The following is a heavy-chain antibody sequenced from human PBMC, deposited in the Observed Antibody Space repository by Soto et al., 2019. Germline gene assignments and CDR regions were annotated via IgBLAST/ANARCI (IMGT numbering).Heavy chain of an antibody. V-gene: IGHV4-34*01. D-gene: IGHD7-27*01. CDR1: GGSFSGYY. J-gene: IGHJ4*02. CDR3: ALGWGRIFDY. Sequence: QVQLQQWGAGLLKPSETLSLTCAVYGGSFSGYYWNWIRQPPGKGLEWIGENNHSGSTNYTPSLRGRVTLSVDTSKNLFSLKLISVTAADTAVYYWALGWGRIFDYCGRGILVTVSS. CDR2: NNHSGST.